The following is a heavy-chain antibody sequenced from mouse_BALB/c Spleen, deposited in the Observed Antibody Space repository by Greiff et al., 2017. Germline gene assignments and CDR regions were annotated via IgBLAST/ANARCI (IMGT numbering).Heavy chain of an antibody. V-gene: IGHV5-6-5*01. J-gene: IGHJ2*01. D-gene: IGHD2-14*01. CDR2: ISSGGST. CDR1: GFTFSSYA. CDR3: AREGRYDVGGY. Sequence: DVMLVESGGGLVKPGGSLKLSCAASGFTFSSYAMSWVRQTPEKRLEWVASISSGGSTYYPDSVKGRFTISRDNARNILYLQMSSLRSEDTAMYYCAREGRYDVGGYWGQGTTLTVSS.